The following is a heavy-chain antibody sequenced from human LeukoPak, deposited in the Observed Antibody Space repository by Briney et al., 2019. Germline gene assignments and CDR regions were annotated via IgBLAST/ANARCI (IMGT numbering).Heavy chain of an antibody. J-gene: IGHJ4*02. V-gene: IGHV3-21*01. D-gene: IGHD6-13*01. CDR1: GFTFSSYS. Sequence: GGSLRLSCAASGFTFSSYSMNWVRQAPGKGLEWVSSISSSSSYIYYADSVKGRFTISRDNAKNSLYLQMNSLRAEDTAVYYCARDRAAAGTRFDYWGQGTLVTVSS. CDR2: ISSSSSYI. CDR3: ARDRAAAGTRFDY.